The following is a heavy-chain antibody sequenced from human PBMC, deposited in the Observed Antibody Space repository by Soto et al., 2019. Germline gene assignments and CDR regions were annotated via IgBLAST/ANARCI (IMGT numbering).Heavy chain of an antibody. CDR2: VYRSGAA. CDR3: ARDYPYDLDVAGYFDF. V-gene: IGHV4-38-2*02. Sequence: SETLSLTCTVSGYSISTGYYWAWVRQSPGKGLEWIGSVYRSGAAYYSPTLKSRVTISVDTSKNQFSLQLKSVTAADAAVYYCARDYPYDLDVAGYFDFWGQGTPVTVSS. CDR1: GYSISTGYY. D-gene: IGHD6-19*01. J-gene: IGHJ4*02.